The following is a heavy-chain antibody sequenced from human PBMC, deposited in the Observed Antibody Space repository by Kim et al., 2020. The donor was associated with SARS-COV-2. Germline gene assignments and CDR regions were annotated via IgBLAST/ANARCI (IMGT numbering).Heavy chain of an antibody. Sequence: NPSLKSRVTISVDTAKNQFSLKRSSVTAADTAVYYCARIDYGYYYYYMDVWGKGTTVTVSS. D-gene: IGHD4-17*01. V-gene: IGHV4-34*01. J-gene: IGHJ6*03. CDR3: ARIDYGYYYYYMDV.